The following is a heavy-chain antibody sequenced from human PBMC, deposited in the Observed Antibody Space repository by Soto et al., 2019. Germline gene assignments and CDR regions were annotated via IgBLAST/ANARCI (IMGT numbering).Heavy chain of an antibody. CDR1: GGSISSYY. CDR2: IYYSGST. D-gene: IGHD1-26*01. V-gene: IGHV4-59*12. J-gene: IGHJ4*02. Sequence: SETLSLTCTVSGGSISSYYWSWIRQPPGKGLEWIGYIYYSGSTNYNPSLKSRVTISVDKSKNQFSLKLSSVTAADTAVYYCARVVGYFDYWGQGTLVTVSS. CDR3: ARVVGYFDY.